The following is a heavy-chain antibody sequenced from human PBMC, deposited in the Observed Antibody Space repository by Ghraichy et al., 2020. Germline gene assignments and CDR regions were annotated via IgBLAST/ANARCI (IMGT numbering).Heavy chain of an antibody. CDR2: IWYDGSNK. D-gene: IGHD3-16*01. V-gene: IGHV3-33*01. Sequence: LSLTCAASGFTFSSYGMHWVRQAPGKGLEWVAVIWYDGSNKYYADSVKGRFTISRDNSKNTLYLQMNSLRAEDTAVYYCAREGILGEGDAFDIWGQGTMVTVSS. CDR3: AREGILGEGDAFDI. J-gene: IGHJ3*02. CDR1: GFTFSSYG.